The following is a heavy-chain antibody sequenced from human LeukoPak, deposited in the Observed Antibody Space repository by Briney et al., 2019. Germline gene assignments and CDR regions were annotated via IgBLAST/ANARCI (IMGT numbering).Heavy chain of an antibody. V-gene: IGHV3-23*01. CDR1: EFTFSSFP. D-gene: IGHD6-13*01. CDR2: ISCSGGST. CDR3: AKAPFPAAAGETFDY. J-gene: IGHJ4*02. Sequence: NPGGSLRLSCAASEFTFSSFPLHWFRKVQGKGLEWFSAISCSGGSTYYADSVKGRFTISRDNSKNTLYLQMNSLRAEDTAVYYCAKAPFPAAAGETFDYWGQGTLVTVSS.